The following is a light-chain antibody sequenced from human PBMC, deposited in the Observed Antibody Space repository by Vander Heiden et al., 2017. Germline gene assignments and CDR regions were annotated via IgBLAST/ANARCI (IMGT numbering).Light chain of an antibody. CDR2: DVS. J-gene: IGLJ1*01. Sequence: QSALTQPASASGSPGQSLTISCTGTSSVVGGYNYVSWYQQHPGKAPKLMIYDVSNRPSGVSNRFSGSKSGNTASLTISGLQAEDEADYYCSSYTSSSTYVFGTGTKVTVL. V-gene: IGLV2-14*03. CDR1: SSVVGGYNY. CDR3: SSYTSSSTYV.